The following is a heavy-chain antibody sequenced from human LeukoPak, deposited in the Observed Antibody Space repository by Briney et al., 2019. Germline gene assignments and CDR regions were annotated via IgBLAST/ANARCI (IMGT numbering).Heavy chain of an antibody. V-gene: IGHV4-59*01. CDR2: IYYSGST. D-gene: IGHD4/OR15-4a*01. CDR3: ARDEYGGPFDY. J-gene: IGHJ4*02. CDR1: GGSISSYY. Sequence: PSETLSLTCTVSGGSISSYYWSWIRQPPGKELEWIGYIYYSGSTNYNPSLKSRVTISVDTSKNRFSLKLSSVTAADTAVYYCARDEYGGPFDYWGQGALVTVSS.